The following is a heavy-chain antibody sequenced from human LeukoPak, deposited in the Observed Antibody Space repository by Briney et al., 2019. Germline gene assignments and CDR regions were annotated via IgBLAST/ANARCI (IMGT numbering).Heavy chain of an antibody. CDR3: AKNSYYYGSGSYYFDY. CDR1: GFTFNGYN. V-gene: IGHV3-48*01. Sequence: PGGSLRLSCAASGFTFNGYNMNWVRQAPGKGLEWISYITSSSSSNSYADSVKGRFTISRDNSKNTLYLQMNTLRAEDTAVYYCAKNSYYYGSGSYYFDYWGQGTLVTVSS. J-gene: IGHJ4*02. D-gene: IGHD3-10*01. CDR2: ITSSSSSN.